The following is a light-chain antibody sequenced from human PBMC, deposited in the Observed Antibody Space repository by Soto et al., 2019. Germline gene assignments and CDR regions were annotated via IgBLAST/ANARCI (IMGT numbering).Light chain of an antibody. CDR3: SSLASSNTWV. Sequence: QSALTQPPSASGSPGPSVTISCTGTSSDVGAYNYVSWYQQHAGKAPKLVIYEVTKRPSGVPDRFSGSKSANTASLTVSGLQAEDAADYYCSSLASSNTWVFGRGTKLTVL. V-gene: IGLV2-8*01. J-gene: IGLJ3*02. CDR1: SSDVGAYNY. CDR2: EVT.